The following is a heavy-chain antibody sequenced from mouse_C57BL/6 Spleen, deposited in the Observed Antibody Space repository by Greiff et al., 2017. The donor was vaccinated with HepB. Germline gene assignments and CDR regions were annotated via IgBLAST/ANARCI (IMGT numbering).Heavy chain of an antibody. V-gene: IGHV5-4*01. J-gene: IGHJ4*01. CDR1: GFTFSSYA. Sequence: EVKLVESGGGLVKPGGSLKLSCAASGFTFSSYAMSWVRQTPEKRLEWVATISDGGSYTYYPDNVKGRFTISRDNAKNNLYLQMSHLKSEDTAMYYCARDEGGTRVMDDWGQGTSVTVSS. CDR2: ISDGGSYT. CDR3: ARDEGGTRVMDD. D-gene: IGHD4-1*01.